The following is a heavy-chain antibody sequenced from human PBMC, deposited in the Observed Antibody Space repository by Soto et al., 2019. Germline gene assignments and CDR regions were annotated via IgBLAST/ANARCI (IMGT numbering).Heavy chain of an antibody. V-gene: IGHV3-23*01. J-gene: IGHJ4*02. CDR3: AKATREDILNGYHLGIYY. CDR2: ISGSGGTT. Sequence: EVQLLDSGGGLVQPGGSLRLSCAASGFTFSNYAMSWVRQAPGKGLEWVSTISGSGGTTYYADSVKGRFTISRDNSKNTLDLQKNSLRAEDTAVYYCAKATREDILNGYHLGIYYWGQGTLVTVSS. D-gene: IGHD3-9*01. CDR1: GFTFSNYA.